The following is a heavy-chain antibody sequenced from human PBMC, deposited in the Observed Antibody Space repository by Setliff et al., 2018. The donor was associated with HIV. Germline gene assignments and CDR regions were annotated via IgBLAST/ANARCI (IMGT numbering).Heavy chain of an antibody. D-gene: IGHD6-19*01. CDR2: IHSSGSA. Sequence: SETLSLTCTVAGDSINNYYWNWIRQPAGKGLEWIGRIHSSGSANYSPSLESRVTMSIDTSKSQFSLRLTSVTAADTAVYYCARGLEYSSGCFLVDYWGQGTLVTVSS. CDR1: GDSINNYY. CDR3: ARGLEYSSGCFLVDY. V-gene: IGHV4-4*07. J-gene: IGHJ4*02.